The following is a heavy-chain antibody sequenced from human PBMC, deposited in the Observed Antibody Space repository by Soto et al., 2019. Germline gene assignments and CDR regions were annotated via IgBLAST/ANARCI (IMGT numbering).Heavy chain of an antibody. CDR3: ERELGRVTYYYDSSGYYYVDEHYGMDV. CDR2: IKQDGSEK. J-gene: IGHJ6*02. Sequence: GGSLRLSCAASGFTFSSYWMSWVRQAPGKGLEWVANIKQDGSEKYYVDSVKGRFTISRDNAKNSLYLQMNSLRAEDTAVYYCERELGRVTYYYDSSGYYYVDEHYGMDVWGQGTTVTVYS. CDR1: GFTFSSYW. V-gene: IGHV3-7*03. D-gene: IGHD3-22*01.